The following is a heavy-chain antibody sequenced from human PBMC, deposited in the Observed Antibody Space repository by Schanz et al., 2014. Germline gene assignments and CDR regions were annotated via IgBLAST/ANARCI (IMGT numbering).Heavy chain of an antibody. J-gene: IGHJ3*01. Sequence: VLLVDSGGGLVQPGGSLRLSCGASGFTFRGHAMHWVRQAPGQGLEKVAVTSTDGTKTYYAASVRGRFTISRDNSKNTVYLQMNSLRSEDTAVYYCTRDRGALINHNDALDLWGQGTMVSVSS. D-gene: IGHD3-16*01. CDR3: TRDRGALINHNDALDL. V-gene: IGHV3-30*04. CDR1: GFTFRGHA. CDR2: TSTDGTKT.